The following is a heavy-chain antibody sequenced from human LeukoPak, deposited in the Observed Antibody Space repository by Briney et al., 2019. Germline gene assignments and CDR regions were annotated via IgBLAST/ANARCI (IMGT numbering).Heavy chain of an antibody. V-gene: IGHV3-33*01. CDR3: AREKWELLNFYYYGMDV. D-gene: IGHD1-26*01. J-gene: IGHJ6*02. CDR1: GFTFSSYG. Sequence: GGSLRLSCAASGFTFSSYGMHWVRQAPGKGLEWVAVIWYDGSNKYYADSVKGRFTISRDNSKNTLYLQMNSLRAEDTAVYYCAREKWELLNFYYYGMDVWGQGTTVTVSS. CDR2: IWYDGSNK.